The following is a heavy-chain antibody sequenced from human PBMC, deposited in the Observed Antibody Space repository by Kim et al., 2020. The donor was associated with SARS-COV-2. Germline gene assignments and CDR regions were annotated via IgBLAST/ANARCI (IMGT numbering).Heavy chain of an antibody. Sequence: GGSLRLSCAASGFTFNNYNMNWVRQAPGKGLEWVSSISSGSTYIYYADSVKGRFTISRDNAKNSLYLQMNSLRAEDSAFYYCARSQDLYDSSGYYSHKIIEVWGQGTTVTVS. CDR3: ARSQDLYDSSGYYSHKIIEV. D-gene: IGHD3-22*01. CDR2: ISSGSTYI. J-gene: IGHJ6*02. V-gene: IGHV3-21*04. CDR1: GFTFNNYN.